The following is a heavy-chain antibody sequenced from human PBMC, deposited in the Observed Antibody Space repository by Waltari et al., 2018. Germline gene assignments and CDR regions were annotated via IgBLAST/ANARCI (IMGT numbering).Heavy chain of an antibody. Sequence: QVQLVQSGAEVKKPGASVKVSCKASGYTFTGYYMHWVRQAPGQGLEWMGRINPNSGGTNYAQKFQGRVTMTRDTSISTAYMELSRLRSDDTAVYYCAREVSSGWYAKAFDIWGQGTMVTVSS. CDR3: AREVSSGWYAKAFDI. D-gene: IGHD6-19*01. V-gene: IGHV1-2*06. CDR1: GYTFTGYY. CDR2: INPNSGGT. J-gene: IGHJ3*02.